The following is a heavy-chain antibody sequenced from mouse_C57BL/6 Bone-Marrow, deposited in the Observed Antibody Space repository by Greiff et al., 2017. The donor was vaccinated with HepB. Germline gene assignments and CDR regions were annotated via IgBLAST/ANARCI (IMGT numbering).Heavy chain of an antibody. Sequence: VQLQQPGAELVKPGASVKLSCKASGYTFTSYWMQWVNQRPGQGLEWIGEIDPSDSYTNYNQKFKGKATLTVDTSSSTAYMQLSSLTSEDSAVYYCARRTWYFDVWGTGTTVTVSS. CDR3: ARRTWYFDV. CDR2: IDPSDSYT. V-gene: IGHV1-50*01. CDR1: GYTFTSYW. J-gene: IGHJ1*03.